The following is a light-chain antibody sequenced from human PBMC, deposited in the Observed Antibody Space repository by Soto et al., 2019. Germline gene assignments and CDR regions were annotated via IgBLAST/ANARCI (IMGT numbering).Light chain of an antibody. CDR3: CSYAGSNYV. V-gene: IGLV2-23*01. CDR2: EGS. Sequence: ALTQPASVSGSPGQSITISCTGTSSDVGSYNLVSWYQQHPGKAPKLMIYEGSKRPSGASNRFSGSKSGNTASLTISGLQAEDEADYYCCSYAGSNYVFGTGTKVTV. CDR1: SSDVGSYNL. J-gene: IGLJ1*01.